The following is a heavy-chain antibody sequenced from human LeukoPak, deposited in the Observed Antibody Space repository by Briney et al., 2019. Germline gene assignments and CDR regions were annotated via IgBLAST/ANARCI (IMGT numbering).Heavy chain of an antibody. CDR3: ASDPYSGYDWGLDYYYYYGMDV. CDR2: ISSSSSYI. CDR1: GFTFSSYS. V-gene: IGHV3-21*04. Sequence: GGSLRLSCAASGFTFSSYSMNWVRQAPGKGREWVSSISSSSSYIYYADSVKGRFTISRDNSKNTLYLQMNSLRAEDTAVYYCASDPYSGYDWGLDYYYYYGMDVWGQGTTVTVSS. J-gene: IGHJ6*02. D-gene: IGHD5-12*01.